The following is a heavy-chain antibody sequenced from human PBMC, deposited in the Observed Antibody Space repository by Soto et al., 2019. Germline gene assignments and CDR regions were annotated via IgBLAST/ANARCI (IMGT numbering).Heavy chain of an antibody. D-gene: IGHD3-10*01. V-gene: IGHV3-15*01. CDR2: IKSKTDGGTT. CDR1: GFTFSNAW. Sequence: GSLRLSCAASGFTFSNAWMSWVRQAPGKGLEWVGRIKSKTDGGTTDYAAPVKGRFTISRDDSKNTLYLQMNSLKTEDTAVYYCTTAAGKYYYGSGRDYWGQGTLVTVSS. J-gene: IGHJ4*02. CDR3: TTAAGKYYYGSGRDY.